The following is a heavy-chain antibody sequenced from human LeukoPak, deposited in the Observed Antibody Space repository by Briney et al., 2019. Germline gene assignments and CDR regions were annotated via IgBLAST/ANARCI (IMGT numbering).Heavy chain of an antibody. V-gene: IGHV3-23*01. CDR3: AKALYCSSTSCHGLFDY. CDR1: GFTFSSYA. Sequence: GGSLRLSCAASGFTFSSYAMNWVRQAPGKGLEWVSAISGSGGGTYYADSVKGRFTISRDNSKNTLYLQMNSLRAEDTAVYYCAKALYCSSTSCHGLFDYWGQGTLVTVSS. J-gene: IGHJ4*02. D-gene: IGHD2-2*01. CDR2: ISGSGGGT.